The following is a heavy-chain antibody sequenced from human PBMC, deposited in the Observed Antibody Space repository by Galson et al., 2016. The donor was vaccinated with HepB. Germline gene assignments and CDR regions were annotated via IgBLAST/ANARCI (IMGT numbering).Heavy chain of an antibody. V-gene: IGHV3-43D*03. D-gene: IGHD6-19*01. J-gene: IGHJ4*02. Sequence: SLRLSCAASGFSFQNYAMHWVRQAPGKGLEWVSLISWDAGTTYYVDSVKGRFTISRDSTKNSLYLQINSLRPEDTAIYYCVKVGSAIAVTGYFDNWGQGTLVTVSS. CDR1: GFSFQNYA. CDR3: VKVGSAIAVTGYFDN. CDR2: ISWDAGTT.